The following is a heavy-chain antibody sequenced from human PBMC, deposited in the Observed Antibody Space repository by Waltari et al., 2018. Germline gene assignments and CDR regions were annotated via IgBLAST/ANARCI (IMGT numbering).Heavy chain of an antibody. Sequence: EVQLVESGGGLVQPGGSLSVSCAASGFPFDNWRSWVRQAPGKVLEGVANIKPDGSEKNYADSVKGRFTISIDNVKNSLYLQMNSLSLEDTAVYYCARELHWSARDYWGQGTLVTVSS. V-gene: IGHV3-7*01. CDR3: ARELHWSARDY. CDR1: GFPFDNW. CDR2: IKPDGSEK. J-gene: IGHJ4*02. D-gene: IGHD3-3*01.